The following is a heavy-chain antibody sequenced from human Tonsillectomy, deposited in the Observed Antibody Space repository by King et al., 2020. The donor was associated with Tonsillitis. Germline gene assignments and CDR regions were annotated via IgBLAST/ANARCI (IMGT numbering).Heavy chain of an antibody. J-gene: IGHJ6*03. D-gene: IGHD3-3*01. Sequence: VQLVESGGGLVQPGGSLRLSCAASGFTFSSYWMHWVRHAPGKGLVWVSRINSDGSSTSYADSVKGRFTISRDNAKNTLYLQMNSLRAEDTAVYYCARDGEYYDFWSGLTNYYYMDVWGKGTTVTVSS. V-gene: IGHV3-74*01. CDR1: GFTFSSYW. CDR2: INSDGSST. CDR3: ARDGEYYDFWSGLTNYYYMDV.